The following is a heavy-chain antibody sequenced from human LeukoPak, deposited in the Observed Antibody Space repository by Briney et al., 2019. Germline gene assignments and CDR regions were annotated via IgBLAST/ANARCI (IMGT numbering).Heavy chain of an antibody. CDR1: GGSISSSHYY. J-gene: IGHJ5*02. CDR3: ARSPGGVNNWFDP. Sequence: PSETLSLTCTVSGGSISSSHYYWGWIRQPPGKGLEWIGSIYYSGSTYYNPSLKSRVTISVDTSRNQFSLKLGSVTAADTAVYYCARSPGGVNNWFDPWGQGTLVTVSS. CDR2: IYYSGST. D-gene: IGHD2-8*01. V-gene: IGHV4-39*07.